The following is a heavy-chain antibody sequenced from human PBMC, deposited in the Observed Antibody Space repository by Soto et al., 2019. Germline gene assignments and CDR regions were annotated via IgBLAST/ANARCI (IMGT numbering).Heavy chain of an antibody. CDR2: IYWDDDK. CDR3: AHRPTPGYYYSGMDV. Sequence: GPTLLNPTETLTLTFTCSGFSLRTYGAGVSWIGQPAGKALERLALIYWDDDKRYSPSRKSRLTITKDTSKNQVVPTMTNMDPVDTATYYCAHRPTPGYYYSGMDVWGRGTTVTVSS. D-gene: IGHD4-17*01. CDR1: GFSLRTYGAG. V-gene: IGHV2-5*02. J-gene: IGHJ6*02.